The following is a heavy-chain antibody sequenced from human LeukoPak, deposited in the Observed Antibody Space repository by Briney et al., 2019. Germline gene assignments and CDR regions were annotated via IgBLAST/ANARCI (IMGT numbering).Heavy chain of an antibody. CDR1: GFTFSSYG. J-gene: IGHJ4*02. CDR3: ASGVGATTGFFDY. Sequence: PGGSLRLSCAASGFTFSSYGMHWVRQAPGKGLEWVAVIWYDGSNKYYADSVKGRFTISRDNSKNTLYLQMNSLRAEDTAVYYCASGVGATTGFFDYWGQGTLVTVSS. V-gene: IGHV3-33*01. D-gene: IGHD1-26*01. CDR2: IWYDGSNK.